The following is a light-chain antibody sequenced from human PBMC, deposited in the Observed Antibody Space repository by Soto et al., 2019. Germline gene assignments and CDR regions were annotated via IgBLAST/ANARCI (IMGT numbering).Light chain of an antibody. CDR1: QSISSS. Sequence: DIQMTQSPSTLSASVGDRVTITCRASQSISSSLDWYQQKPGKAPNLLIYKASSLESGDPSRISGSGSGTEFTFNISSMQPDDFVANYCQQYNSNALTFGGGTKVEIK. CDR2: KAS. CDR3: QQYNSNALT. V-gene: IGKV1-5*03. J-gene: IGKJ4*01.